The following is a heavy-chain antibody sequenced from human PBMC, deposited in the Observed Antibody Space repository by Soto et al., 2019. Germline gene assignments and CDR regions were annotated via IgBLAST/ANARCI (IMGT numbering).Heavy chain of an antibody. CDR1: GGSFSGYY. Sequence: SETLSLTCAVYGGSFSGYYWSWIRQPPGKGLEWIGEINHSGSTNYNPSLKSRVTISVDTSKNQFSLKLSSVTAADTAVYYCARGSRGEGYQKYYYYMDVWGKGTTVTVSS. CDR3: ARGSRGEGYQKYYYYMDV. J-gene: IGHJ6*03. D-gene: IGHD2-2*01. CDR2: INHSGST. V-gene: IGHV4-34*01.